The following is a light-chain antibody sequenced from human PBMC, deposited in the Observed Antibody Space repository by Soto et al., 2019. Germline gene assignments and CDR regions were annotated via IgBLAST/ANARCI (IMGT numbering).Light chain of an antibody. J-gene: IGKJ1*01. Sequence: EIVMTQSPATLSVSPGERATLSCRSSQSVSSNLAWYQQKPGQAPRLLIYGASTRATGIPARFSGSGSGTEFTLTSSSLHSEDFAVYYCQQYNNWPPVTFGQGTKVEIK. CDR2: GAS. V-gene: IGKV3-15*01. CDR1: QSVSSN. CDR3: QQYNNWPPVT.